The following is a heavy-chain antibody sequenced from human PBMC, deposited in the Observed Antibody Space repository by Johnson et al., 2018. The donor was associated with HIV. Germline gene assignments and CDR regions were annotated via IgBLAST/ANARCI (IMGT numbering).Heavy chain of an antibody. J-gene: IGHJ3*02. CDR2: ISYDGSNK. D-gene: IGHD1-20*01. CDR3: ARDTVTGSPAFDI. V-gene: IGHV3-30*04. CDR1: GFTFSSYA. Sequence: VQLVESGGGVVQPGRSLRLSCAASGFTFSSYAMHWVRQAPGKGLEWVAVISYDGSNKYYADSVKGRFTISRDNSMHTMYLQMNSLRAEDTAVYYCARDTVTGSPAFDIWGQGTMVTVSS.